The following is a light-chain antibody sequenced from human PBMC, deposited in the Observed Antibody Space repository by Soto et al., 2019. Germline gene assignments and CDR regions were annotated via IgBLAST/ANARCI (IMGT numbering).Light chain of an antibody. CDR3: ATWDDTLNGL. V-gene: IGLV1-47*02. Sequence: QSVLTQPPSASGTPGQRVTISCSGSSSNIGSNYVYWYQQLPGTAPKLLIYSNNQRPSGVPDRFSGSKSGTSASLAISGLRSEDEADYYCATWDDTLNGLFGGGTKLTVL. J-gene: IGLJ2*01. CDR2: SNN. CDR1: SSNIGSNY.